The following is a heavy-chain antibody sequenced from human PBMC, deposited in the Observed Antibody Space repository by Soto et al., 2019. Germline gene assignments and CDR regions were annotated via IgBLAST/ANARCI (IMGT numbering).Heavy chain of an antibody. V-gene: IGHV2-5*02. CDR1: GFSLTTSGVG. CDR3: AHRVLRTVFGLVTTTATYFDF. CDR2: IYWDDDK. Sequence: QITLNESGPTQVKPRQTLTLTCTFSGFSLTTSGVGVGWIRQSPGKAPEWLALIYWDDDKRYSPSLKSRLTRTKDTSKHQVVLTMADLDPADTATYYCAHRVLRTVFGLVTTTATYFDFWGQGTPVAVSS. D-gene: IGHD3-3*01. J-gene: IGHJ4*02.